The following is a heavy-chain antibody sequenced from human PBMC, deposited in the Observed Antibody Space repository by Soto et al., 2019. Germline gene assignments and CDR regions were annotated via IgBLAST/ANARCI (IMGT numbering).Heavy chain of an antibody. V-gene: IGHV4-34*01. J-gene: IGHJ4*02. CDR2: INHSGST. Sequence: QVQLQQWGAGLLKPSETLSLTCAVYGGSFSGYYWNWIRQPPGKGLEWIGEINHSGSTNYNPSLKSRVTIPVDTSKNQFSLKLSSVTAADTAVYSCARGWGRIFDYWGQGTLVTVSS. CDR3: ARGWGRIFDY. D-gene: IGHD7-27*01. CDR1: GGSFSGYY.